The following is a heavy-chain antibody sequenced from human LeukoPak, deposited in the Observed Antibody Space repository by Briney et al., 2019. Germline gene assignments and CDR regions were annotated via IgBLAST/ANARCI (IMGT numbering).Heavy chain of an antibody. Sequence: PSETLSLTCTVSGGSISSGGYYWSWIRQHPGMGLEWIGYIYYSGSTYYNPSLKSRVTISVDTSKNQFSLKLSSVTAADTAVYYCARDKGYCSGGSCYQGAYYYYGMDVWGQGTTVTVSS. CDR1: GGSISSGGYY. CDR2: IYYSGST. J-gene: IGHJ6*02. V-gene: IGHV4-31*03. D-gene: IGHD2-15*01. CDR3: ARDKGYCSGGSCYQGAYYYYGMDV.